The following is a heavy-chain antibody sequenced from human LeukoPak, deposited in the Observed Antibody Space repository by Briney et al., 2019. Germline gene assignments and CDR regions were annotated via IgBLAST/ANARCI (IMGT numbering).Heavy chain of an antibody. D-gene: IGHD5-18*01. CDR3: ARASRGYSYGFDY. J-gene: IGHJ4*02. CDR1: GGSFSGYY. Sequence: SETLSLTCAVYGGSFSGYYWSWIRQPPGKGLEWIGYIYHSGSTYYNPSLKSRVTISVDRSKNQFSLKLSSVTAADTAVYYCARASRGYSYGFDYWGQGTLVTVSS. CDR2: IYHSGST. V-gene: IGHV4-30-2*01.